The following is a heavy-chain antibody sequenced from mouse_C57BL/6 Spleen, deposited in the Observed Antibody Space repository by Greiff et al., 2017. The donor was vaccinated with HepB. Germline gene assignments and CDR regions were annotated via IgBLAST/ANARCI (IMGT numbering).Heavy chain of an antibody. Sequence: LQESGAELVKPGASVKISCKASGYAFSSYWMNWVKQRPGKGLEWIGQIYPGDGDTNYNGKFKGKATLTADKSSSTAYMQLSSLTSEDSAVYFCAREGTYDYDFDYWGQGTTLTVSS. D-gene: IGHD2-4*01. CDR2: IYPGDGDT. J-gene: IGHJ2*01. CDR1: GYAFSSYW. CDR3: AREGTYDYDFDY. V-gene: IGHV1-80*01.